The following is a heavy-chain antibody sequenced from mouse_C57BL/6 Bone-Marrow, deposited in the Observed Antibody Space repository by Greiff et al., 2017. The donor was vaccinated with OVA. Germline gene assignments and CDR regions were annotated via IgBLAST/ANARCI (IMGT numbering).Heavy chain of an antibody. J-gene: IGHJ1*03. CDR3: ARSRITTVVATDWYFDV. D-gene: IGHD1-1*01. CDR1: GYAFSSSW. V-gene: IGHV1-82*01. Sequence: VKLVESGPELVKPGASVKISCKASGYAFSSSWMNWVKQRPGKGLEWIGRIYPGDGDTNYNGKFKGKATLTADKSSSTAYMQLSSLTSEDSAVYFCARSRITTVVATDWYFDVWGTGTTVTVSS. CDR2: IYPGDGDT.